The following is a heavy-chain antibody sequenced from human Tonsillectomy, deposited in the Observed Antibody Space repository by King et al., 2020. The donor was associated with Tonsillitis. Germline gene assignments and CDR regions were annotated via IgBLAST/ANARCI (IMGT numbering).Heavy chain of an antibody. D-gene: IGHD3-22*01. CDR2: ISSSSTDI. V-gene: IGHV3-21*01. CDR3: ARGDYYDTRGFADY. Sequence: VQLVESGGGLVKPGGSLRLSCAASGFTFSYYSMNWVRQAPGKGLEWVSSISSSSTDIYYADSVKGRYTISRDNAKNSLYLQMNSLRAEDTSVYYCARGDYYDTRGFADYWGPGPLVTVSS. CDR1: GFTFSYYS. J-gene: IGHJ4*02.